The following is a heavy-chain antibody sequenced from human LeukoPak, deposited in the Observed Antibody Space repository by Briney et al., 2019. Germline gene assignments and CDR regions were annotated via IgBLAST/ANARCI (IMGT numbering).Heavy chain of an antibody. Sequence: PGGSLRLSCAASGFTFSSYGMHWVRQAPGKGLEWVAVISYDGSNKYYADSVKGRFTISRDNSKNTLYLQMNSLRAEDTAVYYCAKGNRYSAVYYYYGMDVWGQGTTVTVSS. V-gene: IGHV3-30*18. CDR2: ISYDGSNK. J-gene: IGHJ6*02. CDR3: AKGNRYSAVYYYYGMDV. D-gene: IGHD5-12*01. CDR1: GFTFSSYG.